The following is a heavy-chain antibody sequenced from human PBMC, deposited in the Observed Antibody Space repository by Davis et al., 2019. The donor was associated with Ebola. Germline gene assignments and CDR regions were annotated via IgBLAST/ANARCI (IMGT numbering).Heavy chain of an antibody. J-gene: IGHJ4*02. V-gene: IGHV4-59*11. Sequence: PSETLSLTCTVSGVSISRHYWSWIRQSPGKRLEWFGSIYYTGSAYYNSSLNSRVTISVDTSKNQFSLKLSSVTAADTAMYYCAERGGSVWGQGTLVTVSS. D-gene: IGHD3-16*01. CDR2: IYYTGSA. CDR3: AERGGSV. CDR1: GVSISRHY.